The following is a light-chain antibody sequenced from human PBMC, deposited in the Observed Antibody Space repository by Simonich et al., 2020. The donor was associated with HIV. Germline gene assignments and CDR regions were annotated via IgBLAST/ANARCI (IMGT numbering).Light chain of an antibody. V-gene: IGLV2-14*01. CDR1: SSDVCGYNY. CDR3: SSYTSCSTLV. Sequence: QSALTQPASVSGSPGQSITISCTGNSSDVCGYNYVSCNQQHPSKAPKLMIYDVSKRPSGVPDRFSGYKYGNTASLTSSGLQAEDEADYYCSSYTSCSTLVFGGGTKLTVL. CDR2: DVS. J-gene: IGLJ2*01.